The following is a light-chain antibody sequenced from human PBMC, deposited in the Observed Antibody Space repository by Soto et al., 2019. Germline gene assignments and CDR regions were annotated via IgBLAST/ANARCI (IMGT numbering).Light chain of an antibody. CDR2: GAS. CDR3: QQYGSSPLT. CDR1: QSVSSSY. J-gene: IGKJ4*01. V-gene: IGKV3-20*01. Sequence: IVLTQSPGTLPLSPGERATLSCSASQSVSSSYLAWYQQKPGQAPRLLIYGASSRATGIPDRFSGSGSGTDFTLTISRLEPEDYAVYYCQQYGSSPLTFGGGTKVDIK.